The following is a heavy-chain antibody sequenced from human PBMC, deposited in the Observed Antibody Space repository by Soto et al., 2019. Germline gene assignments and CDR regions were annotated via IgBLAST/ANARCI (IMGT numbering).Heavy chain of an antibody. CDR2: IYMNGST. V-gene: IGHV4-4*07. Sequence: QVQLQESCPGLVKPSETLSLTCTVSGGSISSYYWSWIRQPAGKGLEWIGRIYMNGSTNYNPSLKSRVTVSVDTSKSRFSLTLKSATAADTAVYYCVRDGSSGWYYYGMDVWGQGTPVTVSS. D-gene: IGHD6-19*01. CDR1: GGSISSYY. CDR3: VRDGSSGWYYYGMDV. J-gene: IGHJ6*02.